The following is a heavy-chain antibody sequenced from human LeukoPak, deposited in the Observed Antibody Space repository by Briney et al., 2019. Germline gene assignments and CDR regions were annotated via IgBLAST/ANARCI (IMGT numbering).Heavy chain of an antibody. CDR2: FSSVGSYK. D-gene: IGHD2-15*01. V-gene: IGHV3-23*01. Sequence: GGSLRLSCAASGFIFSDYDMNWVRQAPGQGLEWVALFSSVGSYKYYADSVKGRFTISRDNLDDTLYLQMSTLRAEDTAIYYCAKDEICPGTSCYSCLDYWGQGTLVTVSS. CDR1: GFIFSDYD. CDR3: AKDEICPGTSCYSCLDY. J-gene: IGHJ4*02.